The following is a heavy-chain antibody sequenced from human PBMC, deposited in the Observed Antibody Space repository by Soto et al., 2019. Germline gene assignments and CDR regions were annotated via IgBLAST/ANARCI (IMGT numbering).Heavy chain of an antibody. D-gene: IGHD3-3*01. CDR1: GGSISSSSYY. CDR3: ARRPYFWSGYPYDY. CDR2: IYYSGST. J-gene: IGHJ4*02. Sequence: LSLTCTVSGGSISSSSYYWGWIRQPPGKGLEWIGSIYYSGSTYYNPSLKSRVTISVDTSKNQFSLKLSSVTAADTAVYYCARRPYFWSGYPYDYWGQGTLVTVSS. V-gene: IGHV4-39*01.